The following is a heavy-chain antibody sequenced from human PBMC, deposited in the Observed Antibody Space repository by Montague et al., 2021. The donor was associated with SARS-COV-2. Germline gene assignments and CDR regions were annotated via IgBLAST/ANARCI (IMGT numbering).Heavy chain of an antibody. CDR1: GTSIRSGGYY. CDR3: ARVRLFYYLDY. Sequence: TLSLTGTVSGTSIRSGGYYWTWIRQHPGKGLEWIGYIFHTGRAYYNPSLETRVNISVDTSNNLFSLRLSSVTAADTAMYFCARVRLFYYLDYWGQGTLVTVSS. J-gene: IGHJ4*02. D-gene: IGHD2/OR15-2a*01. V-gene: IGHV4-31*03. CDR2: IFHTGRA.